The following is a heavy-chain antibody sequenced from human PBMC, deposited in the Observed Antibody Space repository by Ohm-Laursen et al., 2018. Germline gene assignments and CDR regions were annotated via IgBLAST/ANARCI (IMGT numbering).Heavy chain of an antibody. Sequence: GTLSLTCSVSGDSISAHYWSWIRQPPGKGLEWIGYIHHTGYTTYNPSLKSRVTISVDTSKKQFSLKLSSVTAADTAVYYCARDARITMTSRYYYGMDVWGQGTTVTVSS. J-gene: IGHJ6*02. CDR1: GDSISAHY. D-gene: IGHD3-22*01. CDR2: IHHTGYT. CDR3: ARDARITMTSRYYYGMDV. V-gene: IGHV4-59*11.